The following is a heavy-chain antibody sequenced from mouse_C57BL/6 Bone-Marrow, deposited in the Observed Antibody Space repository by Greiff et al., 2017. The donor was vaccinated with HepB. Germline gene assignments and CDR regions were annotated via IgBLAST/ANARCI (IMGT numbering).Heavy chain of an antibody. V-gene: IGHV2-6*01. D-gene: IGHD2-4*01. Sequence: VQLQQSGPGLVAPSQSLSITCTVSGFSLTSYGVDWVRQFPGKGLEWLGVIWGVGSTNYNSALKSRLSISKDNSKSQVFLKMNSLQTDDTAMYYCARGPIYYDYDVYAMDYWGQGTSVTVSS. J-gene: IGHJ4*01. CDR3: ARGPIYYDYDVYAMDY. CDR2: IWGVGST. CDR1: GFSLTSYG.